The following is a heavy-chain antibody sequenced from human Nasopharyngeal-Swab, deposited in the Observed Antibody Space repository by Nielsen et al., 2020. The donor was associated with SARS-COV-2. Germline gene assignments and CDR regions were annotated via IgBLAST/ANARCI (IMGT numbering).Heavy chain of an antibody. Sequence: GGSLRLSCAASGFTFADYAMHWVRQAPGKGLEWVSGISWISGRIGYADSVKGRFTISRDNAKNSLYLQMNSLRAEDTALYYCAKDYHYDFGTNWFDPWGQGTLVTVSS. CDR3: AKDYHYDFGTNWFDP. CDR2: ISWISGRI. CDR1: GFTFADYA. D-gene: IGHD3-3*01. V-gene: IGHV3-9*01. J-gene: IGHJ5*02.